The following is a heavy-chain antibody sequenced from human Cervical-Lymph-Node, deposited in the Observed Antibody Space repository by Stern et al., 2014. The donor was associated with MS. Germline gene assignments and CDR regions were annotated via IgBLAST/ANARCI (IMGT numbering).Heavy chain of an antibody. V-gene: IGHV3-23*04. CDR1: GFTFSSYA. CDR2: IIGSGGST. J-gene: IGHJ4*02. D-gene: IGHD6-19*01. CDR3: AKADGEQWLVHVDY. Sequence: EVQLVQSGGGLVQPGGSLRLSCAASGFTFSSYAMRWVRQAPGKGLEWVSSIIGSGGSTYYSDAVKGRFTISRDNSKNTLYLQMNSLRAEDRAVYYCAKADGEQWLVHVDYWGQGTLVTVSS.